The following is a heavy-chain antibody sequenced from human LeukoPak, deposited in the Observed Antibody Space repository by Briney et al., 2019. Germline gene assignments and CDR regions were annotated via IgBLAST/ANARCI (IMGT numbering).Heavy chain of an antibody. Sequence: SETLSLTCTVSGGSISSYYWSWIRQPPREGLEWSGYIYYSGSTKYNPSLKSRVTISVDTSKNQFSLKLTSVTAADTAVYYCARLGIGVVPSAMLGDYYFDYWGQGTLVTVSS. CDR2: IYYSGST. V-gene: IGHV4-59*08. D-gene: IGHD2-2*01. J-gene: IGHJ4*02. CDR1: GGSISSYY. CDR3: ARLGIGVVPSAMLGDYYFDY.